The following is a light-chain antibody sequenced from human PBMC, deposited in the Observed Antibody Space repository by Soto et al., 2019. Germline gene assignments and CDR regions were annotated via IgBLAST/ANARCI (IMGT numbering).Light chain of an antibody. CDR3: AAWDDSLNGVV. CDR2: TNN. Sequence: QSVLPQPPSASGTPGQRVTISCSGSSSNIGSNTVNWYQQLPGTAPKLLIYTNNQRPSGVPDRFSGSKSGTSASLAISGLQSGDEADYYCAAWDDSLNGVVFGGGTKLTVL. V-gene: IGLV1-44*01. CDR1: SSNIGSNT. J-gene: IGLJ2*01.